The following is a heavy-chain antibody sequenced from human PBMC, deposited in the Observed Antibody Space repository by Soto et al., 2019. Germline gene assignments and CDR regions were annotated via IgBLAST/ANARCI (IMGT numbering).Heavy chain of an antibody. Sequence: PVGSLRLSCAASGFTFSKAWMSWVRQAPGKGLEWVGRIKAKSDGGTTDYAAPLKGRFTISRDDSKNTLYLQMSSLKIEGTAVYFSQTPKSSDYYWGQGALVTVSS. J-gene: IGHJ4*02. CDR3: QTPKSSDYY. CDR2: IKAKSDGGTT. CDR1: GFTFSKAW. D-gene: IGHD3-22*01. V-gene: IGHV3-15*05.